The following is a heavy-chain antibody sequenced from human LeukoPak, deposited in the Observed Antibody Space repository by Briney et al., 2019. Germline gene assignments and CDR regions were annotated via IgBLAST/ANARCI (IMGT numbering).Heavy chain of an antibody. Sequence: GGSLRLSCAASGFTFSSYAMSWVRQAPGKGLEWVSDISGSGGSTYYADSVKGRFTISRDNSKNTLYLQMNSLRAEDTAVYYCAKGASGSYHTPYDYWGQGTLSPSPQ. V-gene: IGHV3-23*01. CDR3: AKGASGSYHTPYDY. J-gene: IGHJ4*02. D-gene: IGHD1-26*01. CDR2: ISGSGGST. CDR1: GFTFSSYA.